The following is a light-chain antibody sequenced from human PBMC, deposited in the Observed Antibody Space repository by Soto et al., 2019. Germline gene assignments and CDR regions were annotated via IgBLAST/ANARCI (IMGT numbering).Light chain of an antibody. J-gene: IGKJ1*01. CDR2: GTS. V-gene: IGKV3-15*01. CDR3: QQYNDWPPPT. Sequence: ETVMTQSPATLSVSPGERATLSCRANQDINNLAWYQQKPGQAPRLLIYGTSTRATGVPARFSGSGSGTEFTLTISILQSEDFAVYYCQQYNDWPPPTFGQGTKVEV. CDR1: QDINN.